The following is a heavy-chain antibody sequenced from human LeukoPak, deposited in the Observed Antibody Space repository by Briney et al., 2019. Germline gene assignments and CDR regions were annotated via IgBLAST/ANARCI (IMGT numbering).Heavy chain of an antibody. V-gene: IGHV4-4*07. J-gene: IGHJ4*02. CDR1: GGSISSYY. CDR2: IYTSGST. D-gene: IGHD4-17*01. Sequence: PSETLSLTCTVSGGSISSYYWSWIRQPAGKGLEWIGRIYTSGSTNYNLSLKSRVAMSIDTSKNQFSLKLRSVTAADTAVYYWASKGDGDRLDYWGQGTLVTVSS. CDR3: ASKGDGDRLDY.